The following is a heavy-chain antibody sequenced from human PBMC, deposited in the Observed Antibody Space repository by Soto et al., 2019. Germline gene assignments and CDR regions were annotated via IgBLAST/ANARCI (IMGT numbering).Heavy chain of an antibody. CDR3: AKGGDYYDSSGYYSVGTFDI. CDR2: IYSDGST. V-gene: IGHV3-53*01. D-gene: IGHD3-22*01. J-gene: IGHJ3*02. CDR1: DFTVSGNY. Sequence: EVQLVESGGGLIQPGGSLRLSCAASDFTVSGNYMSWVRRSPGKGLECVSIIYSDGSTYYADSVKGRFTISRDSSKNTLYLQKIRLRAEDTAVYYCAKGGDYYDSSGYYSVGTFDIWGQGTMVTVSS.